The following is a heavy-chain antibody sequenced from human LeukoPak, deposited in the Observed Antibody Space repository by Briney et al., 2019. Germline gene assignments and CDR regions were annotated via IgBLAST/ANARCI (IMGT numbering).Heavy chain of an antibody. Sequence: VSVKVSCKASGYTFTSYSVHWVRQAPGQSLEWMGWINPGNGNTKYSQKFQGRVTITRDTSATTAYMELSGLRSEDTAVYYCARYYGSGSYDYWGQGTLVTVSS. CDR2: INPGNGNT. CDR3: ARYYGSGSYDY. J-gene: IGHJ4*02. D-gene: IGHD3-10*01. CDR1: GYTFTSYS. V-gene: IGHV1-3*01.